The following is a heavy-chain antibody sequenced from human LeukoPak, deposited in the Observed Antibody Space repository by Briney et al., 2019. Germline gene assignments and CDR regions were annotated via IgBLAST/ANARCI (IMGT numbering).Heavy chain of an antibody. CDR2: IYYSGST. Sequence: SGPALVNPTQPLTLTCTFSGFSLSTSGMCVSWIRQPPGSGLEWIAYIYYSGSTSYNPSLKSRVAISVDTSNNEVSLKLSSVTAADTAVYYCARHGYCSGGSRYWDYWGQGTLVTVSS. CDR1: GFSLSTSGMC. D-gene: IGHD2-15*01. V-gene: IGHV4-61*08. J-gene: IGHJ4*02. CDR3: ARHGYCSGGSRYWDY.